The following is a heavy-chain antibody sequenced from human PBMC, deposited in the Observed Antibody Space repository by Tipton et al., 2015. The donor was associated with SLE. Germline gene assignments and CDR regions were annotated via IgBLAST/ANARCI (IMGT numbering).Heavy chain of an antibody. J-gene: IGHJ6*01. Sequence: TLSLTCTVSGGSMSSSYWNWIRQSPGKGLEWIGYIHYSGTVNYSPFLKSRVTISVDTSKNQFALKVTSVTAADTAVYYCGRLGGGEATEFWGQGAPVTVSS. D-gene: IGHD3-16*01. CDR3: GRLGGGEATEF. V-gene: IGHV4-59*08. CDR1: GGSMSSSY. CDR2: IHYSGTV.